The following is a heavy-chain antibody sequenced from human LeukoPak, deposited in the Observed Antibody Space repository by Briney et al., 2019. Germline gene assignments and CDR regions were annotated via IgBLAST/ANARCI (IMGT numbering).Heavy chain of an antibody. D-gene: IGHD6-6*01. CDR2: IYHSGST. CDR1: GGSISSGGYS. J-gene: IGHJ1*01. CDR3: ARGGAARLHFQN. Sequence: SQTLSLTCAVSGGSISSGGYSWSWIRQPPGKGLEWIGYIYHSGSTYYNPSLKSRVTISVDTSKNQFSLNLSSVTAADTAVYYCARGGAARLHFQNWGQGTLVTVSS. V-gene: IGHV4-30-2*01.